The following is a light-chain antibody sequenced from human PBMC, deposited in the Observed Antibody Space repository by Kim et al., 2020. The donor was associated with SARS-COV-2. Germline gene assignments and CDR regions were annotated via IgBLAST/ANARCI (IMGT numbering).Light chain of an antibody. J-gene: IGKJ1*01. V-gene: IGKV3-15*01. CDR3: QQYNNWPPAT. CDR1: QSVSSN. Sequence: EIVMTQSPATLSVSPGERATLSCRASQSVSSNLAWYQQKPGQAPRLLIYGASTRVTGIPARFSGSGSGTEFTLTISSLQSEDFAVYYCQQYNNWPPATFGQGTKVDIK. CDR2: GAS.